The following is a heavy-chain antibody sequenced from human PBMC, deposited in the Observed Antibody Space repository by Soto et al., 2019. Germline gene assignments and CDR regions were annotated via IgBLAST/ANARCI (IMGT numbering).Heavy chain of an antibody. D-gene: IGHD3-10*01. V-gene: IGHV1-18*04. CDR3: ARDLHGSGSYYTDY. CDR1: GYTFTGYG. CDR2: ISAYNGNT. J-gene: IGHJ4*02. Sequence: ASVKVSCKSSGYTFTGYGISCVLQAPGQGLEWMGWISAYNGNTNYAQKLQGRVTMTTDTSANTAYMELRSLRSDDTAIYFCARDLHGSGSYYTDYWGQGTLVTVSS.